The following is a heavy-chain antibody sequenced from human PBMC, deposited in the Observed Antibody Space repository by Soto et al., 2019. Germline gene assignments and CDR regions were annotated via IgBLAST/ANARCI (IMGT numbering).Heavy chain of an antibody. CDR3: ARDHYGGNSWWFDP. CDR1: VYTFTSYG. CDR2: ISAYNGNT. Sequence: QVQLGQSGAEVKKPGASVKVPCKASVYTFTSYGISWVRQAPGQGLEWMGWISAYNGNTNYAQKLQGRVTMTTDTSTSTAYMELRSLRSDDPAVYYCARDHYGGNSWWFDPWGQGTLVTVSS. D-gene: IGHD4-17*01. J-gene: IGHJ5*02. V-gene: IGHV1-18*01.